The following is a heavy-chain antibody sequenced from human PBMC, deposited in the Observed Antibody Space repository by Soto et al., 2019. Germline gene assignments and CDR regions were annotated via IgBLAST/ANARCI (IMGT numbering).Heavy chain of an antibody. CDR2: ISSVGTTT. D-gene: IGHD3-10*01. V-gene: IGHV3-11*01. CDR3: ARDQEGSGSHWLGYNYYAMDV. Sequence: GGSLRLSCGASGFTITDYYMSWIRQAPGKGLEWDSHISSVGTTTYYADSVKGRFSISMDNAKNSLYLQMNSLRAEDTAVYYCARDQEGSGSHWLGYNYYAMDVWGQGTTVTVSS. CDR1: GFTITDYY. J-gene: IGHJ6*02.